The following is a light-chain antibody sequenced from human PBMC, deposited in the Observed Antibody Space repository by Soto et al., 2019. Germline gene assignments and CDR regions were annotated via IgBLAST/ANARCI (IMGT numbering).Light chain of an antibody. CDR3: HQYGSTPQT. J-gene: IGKJ1*01. V-gene: IGKV3-20*01. Sequence: EILLTQSPGTLSLSPGERATLSFGASQSISSYLAWHQQKPGQAPRLLIYAASNRATGIPARFSGSGSATDFSLTVSILEPEDFAVYYCHQYGSTPQTFGQGTKVDIK. CDR2: AAS. CDR1: QSISSY.